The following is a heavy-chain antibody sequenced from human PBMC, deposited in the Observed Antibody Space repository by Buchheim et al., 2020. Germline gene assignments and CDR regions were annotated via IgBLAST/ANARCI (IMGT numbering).Heavy chain of an antibody. V-gene: IGHV3-48*03. CDR1: GFTFSSYE. Sequence: EVQLVESGGGLVQPGGSLRLSCAASGFTFSSYEMNWVRQAPGKGLEWVSYISSSGSTIYYADSVKGRFTISRDNAKNSLYLQMNSLRAEDTAVYYCARDPPPEWLVPRGADWGQGTL. CDR2: ISSSGSTI. J-gene: IGHJ4*02. D-gene: IGHD6-19*01. CDR3: ARDPPPEWLVPRGAD.